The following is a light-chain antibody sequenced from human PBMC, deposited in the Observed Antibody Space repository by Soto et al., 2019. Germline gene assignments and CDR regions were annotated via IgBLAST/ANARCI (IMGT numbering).Light chain of an antibody. CDR2: AAS. J-gene: IGKJ5*01. Sequence: DIQMTQSPSSLSASVGDRITITCRASQSISRYLNWYQHKPGKAPKLLINAASSLERGVPSRFSGGGSGTDFTLNISSLQPDDFATYYCQQNNSLYTFGQGTRLEIK. V-gene: IGKV1-39*01. CDR1: QSISRY. CDR3: QQNNSLYT.